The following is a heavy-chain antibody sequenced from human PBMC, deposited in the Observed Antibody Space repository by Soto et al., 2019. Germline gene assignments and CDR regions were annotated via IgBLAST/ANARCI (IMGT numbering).Heavy chain of an antibody. V-gene: IGHV3-23*01. J-gene: IGHJ4*02. CDR1: GFTLSNSA. D-gene: IGHD3-3*01. Sequence: PGGSLRLSCAASGFTLSNSAMTWVRQAPGKGLEWVSTISATGLSSYYADSVKGRFTISRDNSKNTLYLQMNSLRADDTAVYYCAKDRSGSPYWGQGTLVTVSS. CDR3: AKDRSGSPY. CDR2: ISATGLSS.